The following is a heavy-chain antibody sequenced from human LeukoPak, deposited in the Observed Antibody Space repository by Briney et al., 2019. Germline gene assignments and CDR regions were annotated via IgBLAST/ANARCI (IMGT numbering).Heavy chain of an antibody. CDR3: ARGSYGDPSDY. Sequence: ASVKVSCKASGYTFTGYYMHWVRQAPGQGLEWMGWISAYNGNTNYAQKLQGRVTMTTDTSTSTAYMELRSLRSDDTAVYYCARGSYGDPSDYWGQGTLVTVSS. D-gene: IGHD4-17*01. J-gene: IGHJ4*02. CDR1: GYTFTGYY. CDR2: ISAYNGNT. V-gene: IGHV1-18*04.